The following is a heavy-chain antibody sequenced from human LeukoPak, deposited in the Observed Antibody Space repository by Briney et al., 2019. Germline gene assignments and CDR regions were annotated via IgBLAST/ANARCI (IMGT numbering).Heavy chain of an antibody. CDR1: GASVGGNH. J-gene: IGHJ4*02. CDR3: AKPSPAFQD. D-gene: IGHD3-16*01. Sequence: SETLSLTCAVSGASVGGNHWSWIRQSPEKGLEWIGNIFHDGVTDYNPSFKSRVTMLPDTSKNQFSLRLSSLTAADTAVYYCAKPSPAFQDWGQGTLVTVSS. CDR2: IFHDGVT. V-gene: IGHV4-59*04.